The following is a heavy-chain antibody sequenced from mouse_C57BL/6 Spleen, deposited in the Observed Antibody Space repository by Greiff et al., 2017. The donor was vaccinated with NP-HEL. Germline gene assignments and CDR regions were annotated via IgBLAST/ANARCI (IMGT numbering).Heavy chain of an antibody. CDR1: GYAFSSYW. V-gene: IGHV1-80*01. Sequence: VQVVESGAELVKPGASVKISCKASGYAFSSYWMNWVKQRPGKGLEWIGQIYPGDGDTNYNGKFKGKATLTADKSSSTAYMQLSSLTSEDSAVYFCARSLITTVYFDVWGTGTTVTVSS. D-gene: IGHD1-1*01. J-gene: IGHJ1*03. CDR2: IYPGDGDT. CDR3: ARSLITTVYFDV.